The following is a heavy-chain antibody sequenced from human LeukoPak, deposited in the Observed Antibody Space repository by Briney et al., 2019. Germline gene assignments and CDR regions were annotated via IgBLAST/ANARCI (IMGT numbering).Heavy chain of an antibody. CDR3: ARGMGANSGFGYFDL. J-gene: IGHJ2*01. Sequence: GGSLRPSCAASGFTFDDYGMSRVRQVPGKGLEWVSGIDWNGGSTGYADSVKGRFTISRDNAKNSLYLQMNNLRAEDTALYHCARGMGANSGFGYFDLWGRGTLVTVSS. V-gene: IGHV3-20*01. CDR1: GFTFDDYG. CDR2: IDWNGGST. D-gene: IGHD4/OR15-4a*01.